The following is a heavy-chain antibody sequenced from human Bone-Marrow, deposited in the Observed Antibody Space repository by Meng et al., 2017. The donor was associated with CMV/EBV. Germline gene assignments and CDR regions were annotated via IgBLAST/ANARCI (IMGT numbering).Heavy chain of an antibody. Sequence: SETLSLTCTVSGDSINSRSYYWDWIRQPPGKGLEWIGSFYYSGSTYYNPSLNSRVTISVDTSKNQSSLKLSSVTAADTAVYYCARRWNTGDYNSYGMDVWGQGTTVTVSS. CDR2: FYYSGST. V-gene: IGHV4-39*07. CDR3: ARRWNTGDYNSYGMDV. CDR1: GDSINSRSYY. D-gene: IGHD1/OR15-1a*01. J-gene: IGHJ6*02.